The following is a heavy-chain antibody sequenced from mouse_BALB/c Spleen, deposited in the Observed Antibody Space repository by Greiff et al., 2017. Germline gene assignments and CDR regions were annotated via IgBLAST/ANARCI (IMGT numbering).Heavy chain of an antibody. V-gene: IGHV6-6*02. CDR3: TPNWFAY. CDR2: IRLKSNNYAT. CDR1: GFTFSNYW. Sequence: EVKVEESGGGLVQPGGSMKLSCVASGFTFSNYWMNWVRQSPEKGLEWVAEIRLKSNNYATHYAESVKGRFTISRDDSKSSVYLQMNNLRAEDTGIYYCTPNWFAYWGQGTLVTVSA. J-gene: IGHJ3*01.